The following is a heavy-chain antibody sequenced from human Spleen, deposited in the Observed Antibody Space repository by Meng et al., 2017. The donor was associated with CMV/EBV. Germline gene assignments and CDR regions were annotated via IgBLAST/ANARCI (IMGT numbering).Heavy chain of an antibody. D-gene: IGHD2-15*01. Sequence: ASVKVSCKASGYTFTSYGISWVRQAPGQGLEWMGWISAYNGNTNYAQKLQGRVTMTTDTSTSTAYMELRSLRSDDTAVYYCARYCSGGSCYSSDWFDPWGQGTLVTVSS. V-gene: IGHV1-18*01. J-gene: IGHJ5*02. CDR3: ARYCSGGSCYSSDWFDP. CDR2: ISAYNGNT. CDR1: GYTFTSYG.